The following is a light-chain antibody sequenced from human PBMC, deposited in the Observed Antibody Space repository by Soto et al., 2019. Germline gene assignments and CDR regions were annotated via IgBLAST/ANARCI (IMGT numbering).Light chain of an antibody. CDR3: MQGTHWPPLT. Sequence: DVVLTQSPLSLPVTLGQPASISYRSSQSLVYRDGNTYLNWFQQRPGQSPRRLIYNVSNRDSGVPDRFSGSGSGTDFTLKISRVEAEDVGFYYCMQGTHWPPLTFGQGTRLEI. J-gene: IGKJ5*01. V-gene: IGKV2-30*01. CDR2: NVS. CDR1: QSLVYRDGNTY.